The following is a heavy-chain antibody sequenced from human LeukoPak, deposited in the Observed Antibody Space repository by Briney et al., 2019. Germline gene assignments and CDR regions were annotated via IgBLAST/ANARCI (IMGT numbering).Heavy chain of an antibody. Sequence: GGSLRLSCAASGFTFSSYWMSWVRQAPGKGLEWVANIKQDGSEKYYVDSVKGRFTISRDNAKNSLYLQMNSLRAEDTAVYYCARDRPVDTAMVRYYYYGMDVWGQGTTVTVSS. V-gene: IGHV3-7*01. D-gene: IGHD5-18*01. J-gene: IGHJ6*02. CDR1: GFTFSSYW. CDR2: IKQDGSEK. CDR3: ARDRPVDTAMVRYYYYGMDV.